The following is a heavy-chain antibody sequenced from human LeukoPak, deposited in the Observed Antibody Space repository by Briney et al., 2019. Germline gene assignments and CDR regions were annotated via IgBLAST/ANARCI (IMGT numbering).Heavy chain of an antibody. CDR2: IKQDGSEK. CDR1: GFTFSIYW. V-gene: IGHV3-7*04. Sequence: GGSLRLSCAAFGFTFSIYWMSWVRQAQGKGLEWVANIKQDGSEKYYVDSVKGRFTISGDNAKNSLYLQMNSLRAEDTAVYYCARGYNWFDPWGQGTLVTVSS. J-gene: IGHJ5*02. CDR3: ARGYNWFDP.